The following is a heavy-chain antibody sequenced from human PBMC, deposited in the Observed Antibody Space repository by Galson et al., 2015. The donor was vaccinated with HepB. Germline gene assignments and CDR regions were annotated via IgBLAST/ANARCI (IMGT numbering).Heavy chain of an antibody. V-gene: IGHV7-4-1*02. CDR2: INTNTGNP. D-gene: IGHD3-16*02. CDR1: GYTFTSYA. CDR3: ARDSNYIWGSYRYTLRPGY. Sequence: SVKVSCKASGYTFTSYAMNWVRQAPGQGLEWMGWINTNTGNPTYAQGFTGRFVFSLDTSVSTAYLQISSLKAEDTAVYYCARDSNYIWGSYRYTLRPGYWGQGTLVTVSS. J-gene: IGHJ4*02.